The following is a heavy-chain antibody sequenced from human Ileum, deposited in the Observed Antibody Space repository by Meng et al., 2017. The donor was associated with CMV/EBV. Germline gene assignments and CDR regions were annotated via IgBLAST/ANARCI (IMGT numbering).Heavy chain of an antibody. CDR1: GFTFSYFG. V-gene: IGHV3-33*01. J-gene: IGHJ4*02. CDR2: IWYDGSNE. CDR3: ARDGEGQLVHWFDY. Sequence: GESLKISCAASGFTFSYFGIHLVRQAPGKGLEWVAVIWYDGSNEYYADSVKGRFTISRDNSKNTLYLQMNSLRAEDTAVYYCARDGEGQLVHWFDYWGQGTLVTVSS. D-gene: IGHD2-2*01.